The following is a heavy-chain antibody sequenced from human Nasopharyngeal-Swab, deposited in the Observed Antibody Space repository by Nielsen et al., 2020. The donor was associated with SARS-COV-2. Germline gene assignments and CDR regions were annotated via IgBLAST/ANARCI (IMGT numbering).Heavy chain of an antibody. J-gene: IGHJ6*02. CDR3: ARDRGYSYGYSYYYYGMDV. CDR2: IYSGGST. CDR1: GFTVSSNY. Sequence: GGSLRLSCAASGFTVSSNYMSWVRQAPGKGLEWVSVIYSGGSTYYADSVKGRFTISRDNSKNTLYLQMNSPRAEDTAVYYCARDRGYSYGYSYYYYGMDVWGQGTTVTVSS. V-gene: IGHV3-53*01. D-gene: IGHD5-18*01.